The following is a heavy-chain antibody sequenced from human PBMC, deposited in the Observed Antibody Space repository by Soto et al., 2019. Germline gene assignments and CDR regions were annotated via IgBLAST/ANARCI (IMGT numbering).Heavy chain of an antibody. Sequence: GGSLRLSCAASGFTFGRFGMTWVRQAPGKGLEWVSSISSESTNIFYAGSVKGRFTISRDNAKNTVYLQMNNLGADDTAVYYCARIASVISLDSWGQGTLVTVSS. CDR1: GFTFGRFG. CDR2: ISSESTNI. CDR3: ARIASVISLDS. D-gene: IGHD2-21*01. V-gene: IGHV3-21*06. J-gene: IGHJ4*02.